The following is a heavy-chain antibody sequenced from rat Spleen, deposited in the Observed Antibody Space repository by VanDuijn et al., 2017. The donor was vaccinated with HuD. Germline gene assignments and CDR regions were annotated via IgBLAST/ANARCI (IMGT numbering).Heavy chain of an antibody. CDR1: GFNFNDYW. CDR2: INEDSSTI. V-gene: IGHV4-2*01. J-gene: IGHJ2*01. Sequence: EVQLVESGGGLVQPGRSLRLSCAASGFNFNDYWMGWVRQAPGKGLEWIGEINEDSSTINYSPSLKDRFTISRDSAQNTLYLQMDSLRSEDTATYYCVRHVDFWGQGVMVTVSS. CDR3: VRHVDF.